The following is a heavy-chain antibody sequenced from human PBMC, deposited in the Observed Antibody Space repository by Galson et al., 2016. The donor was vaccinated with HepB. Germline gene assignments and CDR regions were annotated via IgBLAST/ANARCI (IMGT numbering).Heavy chain of an antibody. CDR1: GGSFSNYG. D-gene: IGHD4-11*01. CDR3: AVDTTVISKGFDY. CDR2: IIPIFRTT. J-gene: IGHJ4*02. V-gene: IGHV1-69*13. Sequence: SVKVSCKASGGSFSNYGFNWVRQAPGQGLEWMGGIIPIFRTTNYAQNFQGRVTITADDSTSTAYMELSGLRSEDTAVNYCAVDTTVISKGFDYWGQGTLVTVSS.